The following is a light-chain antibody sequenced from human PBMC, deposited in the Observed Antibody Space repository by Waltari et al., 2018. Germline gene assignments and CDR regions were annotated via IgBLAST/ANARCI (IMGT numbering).Light chain of an antibody. CDR1: SSDVGGYNY. V-gene: IGLV2-14*01. Sequence: QSALTQPASVSGSPGQSITISCTGTSSDVGGYNYVSWYQQRPGKAPKVMIWKVSYRPSGVYNRFSGAKSDNTASLLISGLQAADEAVYYCSSYTSVGTLVFGGGTKLTVL. CDR3: SSYTSVGTLV. J-gene: IGLJ2*01. CDR2: KVS.